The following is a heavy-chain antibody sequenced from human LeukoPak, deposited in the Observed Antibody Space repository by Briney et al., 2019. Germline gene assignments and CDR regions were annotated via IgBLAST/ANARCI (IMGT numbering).Heavy chain of an antibody. Sequence: SETLSLTCAVYGGSFSGYYWSWIRQPPGKGLEWIGEINHSGSTNYNPSLKSRVTISVDTSKNQFSLKLSSVTAADTAVYYCARDLGPPSGSYFVWGQGTLVTVSS. J-gene: IGHJ4*02. CDR3: ARDLGPPSGSYFV. CDR2: INHSGST. V-gene: IGHV4-34*01. CDR1: GGSFSGYY. D-gene: IGHD1-26*01.